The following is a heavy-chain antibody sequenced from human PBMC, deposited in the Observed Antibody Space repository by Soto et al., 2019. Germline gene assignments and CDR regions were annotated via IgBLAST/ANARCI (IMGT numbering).Heavy chain of an antibody. CDR1: GYTFTSYA. V-gene: IGHV1-3*01. CDR2: INAGNGNT. J-gene: IGHJ4*02. CDR3: SSSLRLAGAY. D-gene: IGHD4-17*01. Sequence: QVQLVQSGAEVKKPGASVKVSCKASGYTFTSYAMHWVRQAPGQRLEWMGGINAGNGNTKYSQNFQGRVTITRDTAAGTAYRERRSLRSEDTAVYYCSSSLRLAGAYWGQGPLVPVSS.